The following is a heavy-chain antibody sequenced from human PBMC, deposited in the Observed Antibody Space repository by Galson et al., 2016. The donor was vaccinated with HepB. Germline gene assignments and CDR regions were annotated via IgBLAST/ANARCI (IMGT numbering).Heavy chain of an antibody. V-gene: IGHV4-61*01. D-gene: IGHD6-13*01. CDR2: IYYSGRT. CDR3: ARKITAAGYAMDV. J-gene: IGHJ6*02. Sequence: CTVSGGSVGSGSYCCNWIRQSPGKGLEWIGYIYYSGRTNYNPSLKSRVTMSVDTSKNQFSLNVTSVTAADTAVYYCARKITAAGYAMDVWGQGTTVTVSS. CDR1: GGSVGSGSYC.